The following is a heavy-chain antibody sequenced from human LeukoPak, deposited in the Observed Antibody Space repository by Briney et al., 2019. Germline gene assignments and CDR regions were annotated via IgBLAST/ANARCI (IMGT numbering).Heavy chain of an antibody. Sequence: SQTLSLTCAISGDSVSSNSAAWNWIRQSPSRGLEWLGRTYYRSKWYNDYAVSVKSRITINPDTSKNQFSLQLNSETPEDTAVYYCARGIAMVRGVVYFDYWGQGTLVTVSS. CDR1: GDSVSSNSAA. D-gene: IGHD3-10*01. J-gene: IGHJ4*02. CDR2: TYYRSKWYN. V-gene: IGHV6-1*01. CDR3: ARGIAMVRGVVYFDY.